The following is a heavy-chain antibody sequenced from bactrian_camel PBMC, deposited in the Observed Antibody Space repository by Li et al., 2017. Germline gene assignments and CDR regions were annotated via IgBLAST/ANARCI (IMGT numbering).Heavy chain of an antibody. D-gene: IGHD3*01. CDR1: GFTFSNYW. V-gene: IGHV3S1*01. J-gene: IGHJ4*01. CDR2: SDSGGGII. Sequence: HVQLVESGGGLVQPGGSLRLSCIASGFTFSNYWMYWVRQASGKGLEWVSTSDSGGGIIYYVDSVKGRFTISRDNAENTVHLRMNSLKTEDTAMYYCTKDLSYGTRDWTRSARGQGTQVTVS. CDR3: TKDLSYGTRDWTRSA.